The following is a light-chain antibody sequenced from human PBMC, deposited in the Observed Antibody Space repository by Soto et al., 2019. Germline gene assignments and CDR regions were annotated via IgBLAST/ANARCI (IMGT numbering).Light chain of an antibody. V-gene: IGLV2-23*01. CDR3: CSYAGSSTVV. Sequence: QPASVSGSPGQSITISCTGTSSDVGSYNPVSWYQQHPGKAPKLMIYEGSKRPSGVSNRFSGSKSGNTASLTISGLQAEDEADYYCCSYAGSSTVVFGGGTKLTVL. CDR2: EGS. J-gene: IGLJ2*01. CDR1: SSDVGSYNP.